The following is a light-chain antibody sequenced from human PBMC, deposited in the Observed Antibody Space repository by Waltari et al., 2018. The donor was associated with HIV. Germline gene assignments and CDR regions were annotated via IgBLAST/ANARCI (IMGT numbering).Light chain of an antibody. Sequence: SYELAQPPSVSVSLGQTASISCSGHQLGDTSVSWSSQRPGQAPVLVIYEDNKRPSGIPERFSGSNSGDTGTLTISGTQAVDEADYYCQAWDSGTVVFGGGTKLTVL. CDR2: EDN. J-gene: IGLJ2*01. CDR1: QLGDTS. V-gene: IGLV3-1*01. CDR3: QAWDSGTVV.